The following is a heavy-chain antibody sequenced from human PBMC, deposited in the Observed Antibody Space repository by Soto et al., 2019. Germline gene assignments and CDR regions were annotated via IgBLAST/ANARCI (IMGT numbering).Heavy chain of an antibody. CDR1: GFTFSSYA. CDR3: AKSVHPTEQCPSD. D-gene: IGHD6-19*01. Sequence: EVQLLESGGGLVQPGGSLRLSCAASGFTFSSYAMSWVRQAPGKGLEWVSAISGSGGSTYYADSVTGRFTISRDNSKNTLYLQMNSMRAEDTAVYYSAKSVHPTEQCPSDWGQGTLVTVSS. CDR2: ISGSGGST. V-gene: IGHV3-23*01. J-gene: IGHJ4*02.